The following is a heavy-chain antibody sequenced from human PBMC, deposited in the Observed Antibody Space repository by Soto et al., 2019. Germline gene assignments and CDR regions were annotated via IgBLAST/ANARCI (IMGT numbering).Heavy chain of an antibody. CDR1: AFTSSNYA. CDR2: IAGNGGDI. J-gene: IGHJ4*02. V-gene: IGHV3-23*01. D-gene: IGHD1-7*01. CDR3: AKKYYGNYPFDH. Sequence: PGGSLRLSCEGSAFTSSNYAMAWVRQAPGKGLEWVSSIAGNGGDISYADSVKGRFTISRDNSKSTLFLQMDSLRAEDTAIYYCAKKYYGNYPFDHWGQGTLVTVSS.